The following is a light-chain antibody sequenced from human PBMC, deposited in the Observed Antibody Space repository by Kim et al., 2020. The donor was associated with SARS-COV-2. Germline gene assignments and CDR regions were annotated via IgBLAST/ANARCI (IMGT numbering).Light chain of an antibody. CDR1: QDISNH. Sequence: ASVGDRVTVSCQASQDISNHFKWYQQKPGKAPKLLIYDGSILEAGVPSRFSGSGSGTDFTFSIRSLQPEDIATYYCQQYDNFPRTFGGGTKVDIK. CDR3: QQYDNFPRT. J-gene: IGKJ4*01. V-gene: IGKV1-33*01. CDR2: DGS.